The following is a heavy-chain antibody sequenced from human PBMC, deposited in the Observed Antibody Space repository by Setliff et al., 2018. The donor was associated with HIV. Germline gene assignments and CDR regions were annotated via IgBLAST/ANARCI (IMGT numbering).Heavy chain of an antibody. CDR3: ARGTLYYDYVWGTPFPLDY. J-gene: IGHJ4*02. V-gene: IGHV4-34*01. Sequence: SETLSLTCAVYGGSFSGYYWSWIRQPPGKGLEWIGEINHSGSTNYNPSLKSRVTISVVTSKNQFSLKLSSVTAADTAVYYCARGTLYYDYVWGTPFPLDYWGQGTLVTVSS. D-gene: IGHD3-16*01. CDR2: INHSGST. CDR1: GGSFSGYY.